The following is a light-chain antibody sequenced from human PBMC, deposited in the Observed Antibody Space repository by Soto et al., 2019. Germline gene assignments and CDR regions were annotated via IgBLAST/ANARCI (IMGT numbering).Light chain of an antibody. V-gene: IGLV2-8*01. J-gene: IGLJ1*01. Sequence: QSALTQPPSASGSPGQSVTISCAGTNNDIGGYTYVSWYQQLPGKAPKLMIYEVNKRPSGMPDRSSGSKSGNTASLTVSGLQPEDEAEYFCSSYSRSINYVFGTGTKVTVL. CDR3: SSYSRSINYV. CDR2: EVN. CDR1: NNDIGGYTY.